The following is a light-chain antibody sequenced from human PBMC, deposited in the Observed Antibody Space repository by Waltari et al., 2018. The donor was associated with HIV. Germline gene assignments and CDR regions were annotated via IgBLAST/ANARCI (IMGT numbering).Light chain of an antibody. CDR3: CSYTRTNTFV. Sequence: QSALTQPASVSGSPGQSITISCTGTTSDVGNYNLVSWYQQHPGKAPKLMIFEVNKRPSGVSNRFSGSKSGNTASLTISGLQAEDEADYYCCSYTRTNTFVFGGGTKLTVL. J-gene: IGLJ2*01. CDR2: EVN. CDR1: TSDVGNYNL. V-gene: IGLV2-23*02.